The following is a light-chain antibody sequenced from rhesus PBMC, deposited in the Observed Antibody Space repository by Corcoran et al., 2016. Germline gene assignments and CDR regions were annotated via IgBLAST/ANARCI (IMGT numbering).Light chain of an antibody. CDR1: QGISSY. CDR2: KAS. J-gene: IGKJ4*01. V-gene: IGKV1-25*01. Sequence: DIQMTQSPSSLSASVGDRVTITCRASQGISSYLAWYQQKPGKVPKLLIYKASTFQSGVPSRVSGSGSGTDFTLTISSLQPEDFATYYCQQRNSYPLTFGGGTTVEIK. CDR3: QQRNSYPLT.